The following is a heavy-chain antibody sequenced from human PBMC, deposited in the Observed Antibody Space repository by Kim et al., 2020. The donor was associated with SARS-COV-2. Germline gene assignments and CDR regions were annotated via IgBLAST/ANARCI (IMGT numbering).Heavy chain of an antibody. CDR3: ARDKGLNRRYSSSWYYYYYGMDV. J-gene: IGHJ6*02. D-gene: IGHD6-13*01. CDR2: IWYDGSNK. V-gene: IGHV3-33*01. CDR1: GFTFSSYG. Sequence: GGSLRLSCAASGFTFSSYGMHWVRQAPGKGLEWVAVIWYDGSNKYYADSVKGRFTISRDNSKNTLYLQMNSLRAEDTAVYYCARDKGLNRRYSSSWYYYYYGMDVWGQGTTVTVSS.